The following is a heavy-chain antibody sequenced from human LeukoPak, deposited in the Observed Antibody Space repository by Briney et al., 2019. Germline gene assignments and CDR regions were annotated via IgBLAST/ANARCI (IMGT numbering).Heavy chain of an antibody. CDR1: GYTFTSYA. D-gene: IGHD3-10*01. Sequence: ASVKVSCKASGYTFTSYAMHWVRQAPGQRLEWMGWINAGNGNTKYSQKFQGRVTITRDTSASTAYMELSSLRSEDTAVYYCARGRRVYYYGDKGWFDPWGQGTLVTVSS. CDR2: INAGNGNT. J-gene: IGHJ5*02. V-gene: IGHV1-3*01. CDR3: ARGRRVYYYGDKGWFDP.